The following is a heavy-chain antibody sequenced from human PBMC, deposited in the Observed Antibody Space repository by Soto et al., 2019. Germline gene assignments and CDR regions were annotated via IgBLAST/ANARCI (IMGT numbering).Heavy chain of an antibody. V-gene: IGHV4-59*01. CDR3: ARVGIYSSGSSPYYYYYMDV. J-gene: IGHJ6*03. D-gene: IGHD6-19*01. CDR2: IYYSGST. CDR1: CGSIRSFY. Sequence: SGTPSPTCTFSCGSIRSFYWSWVRQPPGEGLVCIVYIYYSGSTNYNPSLKSRVTISVDTSKNQFSLKLSSVTAADTAVYYCARVGIYSSGSSPYYYYYMDVWGKGTTVTVSS.